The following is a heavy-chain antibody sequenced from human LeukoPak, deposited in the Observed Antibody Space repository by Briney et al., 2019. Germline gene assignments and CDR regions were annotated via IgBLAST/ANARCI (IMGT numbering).Heavy chain of an antibody. CDR2: ISGSGGST. D-gene: IGHD1-14*01. V-gene: IGHV3-23*01. Sequence: GESLKISCAASGFTFSSYAMSWVRQAPRKGLEWVSAISGSGGSTYYADSVKGRFTISRDNSKNTLYLQMNSLRAEDTAVYYCAKATGVYYYYYGMDVWGQGTTVTVSS. CDR1: GFTFSSYA. CDR3: AKATGVYYYYYGMDV. J-gene: IGHJ6*02.